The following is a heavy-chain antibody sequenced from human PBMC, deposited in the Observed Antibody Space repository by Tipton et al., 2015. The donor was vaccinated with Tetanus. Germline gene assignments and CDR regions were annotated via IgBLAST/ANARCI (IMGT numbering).Heavy chain of an antibody. J-gene: IGHJ4*02. CDR3: ARGSGWADF. CDR2: ISPSGNT. CDR1: GGSFSNYF. V-gene: IGHV4-34*01. Sequence: GLVKPSETLSLTCAVYGGSFSNYFWKWIRQPPGKGLEWIGEISPSGNTNYNPSLKSRVTISADTSRNQFSLTLSSVTAADTAVYYCARGSGWADFWGQGTQVTVSS. D-gene: IGHD6-19*01.